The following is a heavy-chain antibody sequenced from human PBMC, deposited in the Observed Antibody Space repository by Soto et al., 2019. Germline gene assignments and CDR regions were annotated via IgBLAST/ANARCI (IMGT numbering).Heavy chain of an antibody. J-gene: IGHJ4*02. CDR3: ARDSPIGSTFSGYDAIDY. D-gene: IGHD5-12*01. V-gene: IGHV1-69*08. CDR1: GGTFSNDI. Sequence: QVQLVQSGAEVKKPGSSVKVSCKTSGGTFSNDIITWVRQAPGQRLEWMGRNIPLLDIANYAQKFQGRVTITADKSTTTAYIELNSLRSEDTAVYYCARDSPIGSTFSGYDAIDYWGQGTLVTVSS. CDR2: NIPLLDIA.